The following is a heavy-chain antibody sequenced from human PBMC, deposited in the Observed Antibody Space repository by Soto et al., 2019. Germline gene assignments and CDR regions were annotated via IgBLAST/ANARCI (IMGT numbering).Heavy chain of an antibody. D-gene: IGHD2-2*01. CDR2: INTYNSYT. Sequence: QVQLVQSGAESRKPGASVKVSCKTSGYAFRNYGISWVRQAPGQGLEWMGWINTYNSYTHSAKKFQGRVIMTIESSTSSAFLEVRNLRSDDTAVYYCAQNITSRIDSWGQGTLVTVSS. CDR1: GYAFRNYG. V-gene: IGHV1-18*01. CDR3: AQNITSRIDS. J-gene: IGHJ5*01.